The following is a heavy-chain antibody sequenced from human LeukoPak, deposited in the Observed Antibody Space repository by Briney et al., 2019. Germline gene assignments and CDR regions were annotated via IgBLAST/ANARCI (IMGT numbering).Heavy chain of an antibody. J-gene: IGHJ3*02. CDR2: ISSSSSYI. CDR3: ARVAYYYDSSGTTDAFDI. Sequence: GGSLRLSCAASEFTFSSYSMNWVRQAPGKGLEWVSSISSSSSYIYYADSVKGRFTISRDNAKNSLYLQMNSLRAEDTAVYYCARVAYYYDSSGTTDAFDIWGQGTMVAVSS. V-gene: IGHV3-21*01. D-gene: IGHD3-22*01. CDR1: EFTFSSYS.